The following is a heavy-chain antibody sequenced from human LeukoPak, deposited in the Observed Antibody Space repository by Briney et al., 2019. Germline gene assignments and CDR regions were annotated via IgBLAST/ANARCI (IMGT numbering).Heavy chain of an antibody. V-gene: IGHV3-53*01. CDR3: ARGPTLSKYYFDY. Sequence: GGSLRHSPAPSGVTVSSNYMSWGRQAPGKGLEWGSVIYSGGDTYYADSVKGRFTISRDNSKNTLYLQMNSLRAEDTALYYCARGPTLSKYYFDYWGQGTLVTVSS. J-gene: IGHJ4*02. CDR1: GVTVSSNY. D-gene: IGHD2-15*01. CDR2: IYSGGDT.